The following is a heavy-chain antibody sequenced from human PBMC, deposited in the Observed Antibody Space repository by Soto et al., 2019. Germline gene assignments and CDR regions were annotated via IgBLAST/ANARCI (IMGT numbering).Heavy chain of an antibody. V-gene: IGHV5-51*01. CDR1: GYSFTSYW. Sequence: PGASLKISCKGSGYSFTSYWIGWVRQMPGKGLEWMGIIYPGDSDARYSPSFQGQVTISADKSISTAYLQCSSLKASDTAMYYCARASYYYDSSGHYFDYWGQGTLVTVSS. D-gene: IGHD3-22*01. J-gene: IGHJ4*02. CDR3: ARASYYYDSSGHYFDY. CDR2: IYPGDSDA.